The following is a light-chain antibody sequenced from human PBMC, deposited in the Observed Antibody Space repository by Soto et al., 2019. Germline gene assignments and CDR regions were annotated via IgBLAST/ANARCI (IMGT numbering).Light chain of an antibody. CDR3: QQSYSTFTT. CDR1: QSISSY. Sequence: DIQMTQSPSSLSASVGDRVTITCRASQSISSYLNWYQQKPGKAPKLLIYAASSLQSGVPSRFSGSGSGTDFTRTISSLQPEDFATYYWQQSYSTFTTLGQGTRLEIK. V-gene: IGKV1-39*01. CDR2: AAS. J-gene: IGKJ5*01.